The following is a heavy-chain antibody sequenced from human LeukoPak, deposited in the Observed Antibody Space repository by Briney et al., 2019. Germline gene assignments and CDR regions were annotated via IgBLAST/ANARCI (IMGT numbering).Heavy chain of an antibody. V-gene: IGHV4-34*01. J-gene: IGHJ4*02. Sequence: KTSETLSLTCAVYGGSFSGYYWSWIRQPPGKGLEWIGEINHSESTNYNPSLKSRVTISVDTSKNQFSLKLSSVTAADTAVYYCARGGPLDSSGWYYFDYWGQGTLVTVSS. CDR1: GGSFSGYY. D-gene: IGHD6-19*01. CDR2: INHSEST. CDR3: ARGGPLDSSGWYYFDY.